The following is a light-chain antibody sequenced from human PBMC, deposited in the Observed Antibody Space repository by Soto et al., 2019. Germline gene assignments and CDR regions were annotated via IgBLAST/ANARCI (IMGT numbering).Light chain of an antibody. CDR3: QQYHNSNRK. J-gene: IGKJ1*01. CDR1: QSVGGSS. CDR2: DTS. V-gene: IGKV3-20*01. Sequence: EALLTQSPGTLSLSPGERATLSCRASQSVGGSSLAWYQQRPGQAPRLLIYDTSNRATGIPDRFSGSGSGTDFTLTISRLEPEDFAVYYCQQYHNSNRKFGQGTKVHIK.